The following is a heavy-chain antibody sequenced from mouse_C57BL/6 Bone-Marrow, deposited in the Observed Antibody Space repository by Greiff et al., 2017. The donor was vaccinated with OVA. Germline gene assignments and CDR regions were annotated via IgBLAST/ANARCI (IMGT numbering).Heavy chain of an antibody. D-gene: IGHD2-5*01. V-gene: IGHV1-54*01. CDR1: GYAFTNYL. CDR3: ARWAYSNPYFDY. J-gene: IGHJ2*01. CDR2: INPGSGGT. Sequence: VQLQQSGAELVRPGTSVKVSCKASGYAFTNYLIEWVKQRPGQGLEWIGVINPGSGGTNYNEKFKGKATLTADKSSSTAYMQLSSLTSEDSAVYFCARWAYSNPYFDYWGQGTTRTVSS.